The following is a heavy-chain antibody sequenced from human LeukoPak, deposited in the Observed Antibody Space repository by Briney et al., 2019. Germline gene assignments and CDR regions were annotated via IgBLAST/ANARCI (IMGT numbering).Heavy chain of an antibody. V-gene: IGHV4-39*07. CDR1: SFSSYW. D-gene: IGHD1-26*01. Sequence: SFSSYWMSWVRQPPGKGLEWIGSIYYSGSTYYNPSLKSRVTISVDTSKNQLSLKLNSVTAADTAVYYCASRYSGTLHFDYWGQGTLVTVSS. CDR3: ASRYSGTLHFDY. J-gene: IGHJ4*02. CDR2: IYYSGST.